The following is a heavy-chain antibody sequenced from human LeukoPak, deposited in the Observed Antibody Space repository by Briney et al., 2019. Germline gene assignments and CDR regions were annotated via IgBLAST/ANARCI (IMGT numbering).Heavy chain of an antibody. V-gene: IGHV1-2*02. J-gene: IGHJ4*02. Sequence: ASVKVSCKSSGYTFTCYYMHWVRQAPGQGLELMGWINPDSGGTNYAQKFQGRVTMTRDTSISTAYMELRRLRSDDTAVYYCARGLVEWELSTSETFDYWGQGTLVTVSS. CDR2: INPDSGGT. CDR3: ARGLVEWELSTSETFDY. CDR1: GYTFTCYY. D-gene: IGHD1-26*01.